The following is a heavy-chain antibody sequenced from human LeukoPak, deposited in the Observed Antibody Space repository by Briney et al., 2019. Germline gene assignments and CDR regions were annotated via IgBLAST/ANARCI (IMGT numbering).Heavy chain of an antibody. CDR1: GFTFSSTY. D-gene: IGHD4-17*01. J-gene: IGHJ4*02. CDR2: NYSNGNT. CDR3: ATHSTTVLSQGIDY. Sequence: TGGSLRLSCAASGFTFSSTYMSWVRQAPGKGLEWVSVNYSNGNTFYSGSVQGRLTISRDNSKKTLYLQMNSLRAEDTAVYYCATHSTTVLSQGIDYWGQGTLVTVSS. V-gene: IGHV3-53*01.